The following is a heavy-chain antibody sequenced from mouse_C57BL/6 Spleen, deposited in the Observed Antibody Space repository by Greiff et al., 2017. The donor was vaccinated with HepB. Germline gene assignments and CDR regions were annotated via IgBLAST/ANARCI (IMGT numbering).Heavy chain of an antibody. D-gene: IGHD2-1*01. V-gene: IGHV1-81*01. Sequence: VQGVESGAELARPGASVKLSCKASGYTFTSYGISWVKQRTGQGLEWIGEIYPRSGNTYYNEKFKGKATLTADKSSSTAYMELRSLTSEDSAVYFCARWGVTDYFDYWGQGTTLTVSS. CDR1: GYTFTSYG. J-gene: IGHJ2*01. CDR3: ARWGVTDYFDY. CDR2: IYPRSGNT.